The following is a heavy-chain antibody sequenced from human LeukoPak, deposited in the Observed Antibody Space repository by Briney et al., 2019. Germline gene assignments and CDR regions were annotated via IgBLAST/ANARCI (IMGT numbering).Heavy chain of an antibody. CDR3: ARDGEYSYGRY. CDR2: IIPIFGTA. J-gene: IGHJ4*02. Sequence: APVKVSCKDSGGTFSSYAISWVRQAPGQGLEWMGGIIPIFGTANYAQKFQGRVTITADESTSTAYMELSSLRSEDTAVYYCARDGEYSYGRYWGQGTLVTVSS. CDR1: GGTFSSYA. V-gene: IGHV1-69*13. D-gene: IGHD5-18*01.